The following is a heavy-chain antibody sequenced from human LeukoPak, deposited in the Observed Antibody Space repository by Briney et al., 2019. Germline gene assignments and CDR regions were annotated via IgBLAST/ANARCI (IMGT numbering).Heavy chain of an antibody. J-gene: IGHJ4*02. V-gene: IGHV3-23*01. CDR2: ISGSGGST. D-gene: IGHD3-22*01. Sequence: GGSLRLSCAASGFTFSSYAMSWVRQAPGKGLEGVSAISGSGGSTYYADSVKGRFTISRDNSKNTLYLQMNSLRAEDTAVYYSAKDARYYYDSSGYYYGYRGQGTLVTVSS. CDR3: AKDARYYYDSSGYYYGY. CDR1: GFTFSSYA.